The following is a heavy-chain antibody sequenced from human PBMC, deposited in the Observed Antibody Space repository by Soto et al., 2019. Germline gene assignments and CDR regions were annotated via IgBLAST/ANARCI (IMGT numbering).Heavy chain of an antibody. D-gene: IGHD3-3*01. Sequence: GGSLRLSCAASGFTFSSYSMNWVRQAPGKGLEWVSSISSSSSYIYYADSVKGRFTISRDNAKNSLYLQMNSLRAEDTAVYYCARDKGFLQRRDYYMDVWGKGTTVTVSS. CDR2: ISSSSSYI. CDR1: GFTFSSYS. J-gene: IGHJ6*03. V-gene: IGHV3-21*01. CDR3: ARDKGFLQRRDYYMDV.